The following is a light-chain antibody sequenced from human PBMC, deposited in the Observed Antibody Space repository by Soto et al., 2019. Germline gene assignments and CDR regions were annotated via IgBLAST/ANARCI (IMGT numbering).Light chain of an antibody. J-gene: IGLJ2*01. V-gene: IGLV1-47*01. Sequence: QSVLTQPPSASGAPGQRVIISCSGSSSNIGSNYVYWYQQFPGTAPKLLIYRTVQRPSGVPDRISGSKSGTSASLAISGLRSEDEADYYCATSDDSLSGSVVFGGGTKVTVL. CDR3: ATSDDSLSGSVV. CDR2: RTV. CDR1: SSNIGSNY.